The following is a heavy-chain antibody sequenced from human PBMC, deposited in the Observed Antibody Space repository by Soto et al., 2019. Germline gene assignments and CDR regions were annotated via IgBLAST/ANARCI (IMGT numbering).Heavy chain of an antibody. V-gene: IGHV3-74*01. CDR2: INSDGSST. J-gene: IGHJ4*02. CDR3: ASELEPYYGDYEFGN. Sequence: GGSLRLSCAASGFTFSSYWMQWVRQAPGTGLVWVSRINSDGSSTNYADSVKGRFTISRDNAKNSLYLQMKSLRAEDTAVYYCASELEPYYGDYEFGNWGQGTMVTVYS. D-gene: IGHD4-17*01. CDR1: GFTFSSYW.